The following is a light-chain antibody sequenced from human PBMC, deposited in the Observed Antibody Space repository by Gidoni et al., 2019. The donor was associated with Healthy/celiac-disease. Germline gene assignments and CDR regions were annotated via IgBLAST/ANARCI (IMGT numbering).Light chain of an antibody. V-gene: IGKV1-33*01. CDR1: QDISNY. CDR2: DAS. Sequence: DIQMTQSPSSLSASVGDRVTITCQASQDISNYLNWYQQKPGKAPKLLIYDASNLETGVPSRFSGSGSGTDFTVTISSLQPEDIATYYCQQYDNLPRTFXQXTKVEIK. J-gene: IGKJ1*01. CDR3: QQYDNLPRT.